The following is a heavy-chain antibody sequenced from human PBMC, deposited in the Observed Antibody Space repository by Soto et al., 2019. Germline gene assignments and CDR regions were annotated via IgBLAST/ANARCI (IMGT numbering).Heavy chain of an antibody. V-gene: IGHV3-23*01. Sequence: EVQLLESGGGLVQPGGSLRLSCAASGFTFSSYAMSWVRQAPGKGLEWVSAISGSGGSTYYADSVKDRFTISRDTAKHTLYLQMNRLRDEDTAVYYCAKDTTVFIAVAGKESPHGGIVGPCDYWGQGTLVTVSS. CDR3: AKDTTVFIAVAGKESPHGGIVGPCDY. CDR2: ISGSGGST. D-gene: IGHD6-19*01. CDR1: GFTFSSYA. J-gene: IGHJ4*02.